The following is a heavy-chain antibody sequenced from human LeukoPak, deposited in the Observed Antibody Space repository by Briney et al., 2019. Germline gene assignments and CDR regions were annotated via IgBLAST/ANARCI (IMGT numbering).Heavy chain of an antibody. J-gene: IGHJ5*02. D-gene: IGHD6-13*01. CDR1: GFTFSSYW. V-gene: IGHV3-74*01. CDR3: ARPAKEGSSWYWWFDP. Sequence: GGSLRLSCAASGFTFSSYWMHWVRQAPGKGLVWVSRINNDGSSTSYADSVKGRLTISRDNAKNTLYLQMNSLRAEDTAVYYCARPAKEGSSWYWWFDPWGQGTLVTVSS. CDR2: INNDGSST.